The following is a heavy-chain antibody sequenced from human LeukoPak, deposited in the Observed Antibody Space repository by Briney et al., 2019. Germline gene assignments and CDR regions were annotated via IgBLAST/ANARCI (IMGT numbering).Heavy chain of an antibody. CDR3: ASGIAAADAFDI. Sequence: GGSLRLSCATSGFIFNNYDPHWVRQAPGKGLEWVAVISYDGSNKYYADSVKGRFTISRDNSKNTLYLQMNSLRAEDTAVYYCASGIAAADAFDIWGQGTMVTVSS. CDR1: GFIFNNYD. D-gene: IGHD6-13*01. V-gene: IGHV3-30-3*01. CDR2: ISYDGSNK. J-gene: IGHJ3*02.